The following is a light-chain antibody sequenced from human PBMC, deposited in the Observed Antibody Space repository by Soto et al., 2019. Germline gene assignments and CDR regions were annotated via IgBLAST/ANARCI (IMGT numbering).Light chain of an antibody. CDR2: QDS. V-gene: IGLV3-1*01. Sequence: SYELTQPPSVSVSPGQTASITCSGDKLGDKYACWSQQKPGQSPVLVIYQDSKRPSGIPERFSGSNSGNTATLTISGTQAMDEADYYCQARDSSVVFGGGTKRTVL. CDR3: QARDSSVV. J-gene: IGLJ2*01. CDR1: KLGDKY.